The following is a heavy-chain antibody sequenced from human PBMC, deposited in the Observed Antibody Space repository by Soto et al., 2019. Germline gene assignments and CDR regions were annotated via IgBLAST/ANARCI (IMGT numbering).Heavy chain of an antibody. CDR2: IYTNGNI. CDR3: ARGGARAVAATFDY. Sequence: VQLQESGPGLVKPSENLSLTCTVSGGSISGYYWSWIRQTAGKGLEWIGRIYTNGNIDYSPSLKSRVTMSVDTSKNQFSLNLRSVTAADTAVYYCARGGARAVAATFDYWGQGSPVTVSS. CDR1: GGSISGYY. V-gene: IGHV4-4*07. J-gene: IGHJ4*02. D-gene: IGHD2-15*01.